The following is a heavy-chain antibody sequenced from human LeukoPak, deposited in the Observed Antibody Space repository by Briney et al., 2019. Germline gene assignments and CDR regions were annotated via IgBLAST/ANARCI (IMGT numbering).Heavy chain of an antibody. CDR3: ARARGAVAIDY. V-gene: IGHV4-39*07. Sequence: PSETLSLTCSVSGGPISSSSYYWGWIRQPPGKGLEWIGYIYYSGSTYYNPSLKSRVTISVDTSKNQFSLKLKSVTAADTAVYYCARARGAVAIDYWGQGTLVTVSS. CDR2: IYYSGST. J-gene: IGHJ4*02. CDR1: GGPISSSSYY. D-gene: IGHD6-19*01.